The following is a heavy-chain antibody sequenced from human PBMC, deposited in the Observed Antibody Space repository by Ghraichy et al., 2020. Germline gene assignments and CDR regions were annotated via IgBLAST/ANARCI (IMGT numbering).Heavy chain of an antibody. D-gene: IGHD6-13*01. CDR1: GGSISSSSYY. CDR2: IYYSGSP. J-gene: IGHJ5*02. CDR3: VRRVGSSWPRFDP. V-gene: IGHV4-39*01. Sequence: SETLSLTCTVSGGSISSSSYYWGWIRQPPGKGLEWIGSIYYSGSPYYNPSLKSRVTISVDTSKNQFSLKLSSVTAADTAVYYCVRRVGSSWPRFDPWGQGTLVTVSS.